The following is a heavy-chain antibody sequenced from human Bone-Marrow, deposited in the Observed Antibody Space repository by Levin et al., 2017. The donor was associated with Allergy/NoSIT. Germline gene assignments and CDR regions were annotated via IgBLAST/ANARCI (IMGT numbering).Heavy chain of an antibody. CDR2: ISWDSGSI. J-gene: IGHJ6*03. Sequence: SGGSLRLSCAASGFNFDIYAMHWVRQAPGKGLEWVSGISWDSGSIGYADSVKGRFTVSRDNAKTSLYLQMNSLRPEDTALYYCAKDMQGGYYFMDVWGKGTTVTVSS. V-gene: IGHV3-9*01. CDR3: AKDMQGGYYFMDV. CDR1: GFNFDIYA.